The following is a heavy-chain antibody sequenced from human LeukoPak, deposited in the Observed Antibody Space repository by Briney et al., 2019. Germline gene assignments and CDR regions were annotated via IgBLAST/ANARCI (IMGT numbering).Heavy chain of an antibody. J-gene: IGHJ4*02. CDR3: ARAIFGVVTLYYFDY. CDR2: ISTSGSTI. Sequence: GGSLRLSCTASGFTFSDYYMSWIRQAPGKGLEWISYISTSGSTIYYADSVKGRFTISRDNAKNPLYLQMNSLRAEDTAVYYCARAIFGVVTLYYFDYWGQGTLVTVSS. V-gene: IGHV3-11*01. D-gene: IGHD3-3*01. CDR1: GFTFSDYY.